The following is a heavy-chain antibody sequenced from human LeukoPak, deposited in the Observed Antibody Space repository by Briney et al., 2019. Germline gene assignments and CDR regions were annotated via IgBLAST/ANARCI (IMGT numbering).Heavy chain of an antibody. V-gene: IGHV3-30*02. CDR1: GFTFSSYG. CDR2: IRYDGSNK. Sequence: PGGSLRLSCAASGFTFSSYGMHWVRQAPGKGLEWVAFIRYDGSNKYYADSVKGRFTISRDNSKNTLYLQMNSLRAEDTAVYYCAKVVVVITDDAFDIWGQGTMVTVSS. D-gene: IGHD3-22*01. CDR3: AKVVVVITDDAFDI. J-gene: IGHJ3*02.